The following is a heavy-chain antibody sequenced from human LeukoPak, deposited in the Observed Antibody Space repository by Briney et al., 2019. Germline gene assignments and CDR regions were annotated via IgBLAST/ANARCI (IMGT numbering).Heavy chain of an antibody. V-gene: IGHV5-51*01. Sequence: GESLKISCKGSGYTFTSYWIGWVRHMPGKGLDWMGIIYPGYSNTRSSPSFQGQVTISADKSINTHYLQWCSLKASETAMFCCARLLDFASGCYWEFEYWGQGTLVTVSS. CDR1: GYTFTSYW. CDR2: IYPGYSNT. D-gene: IGHD3-10*01. J-gene: IGHJ4*02. CDR3: ARLLDFASGCYWEFEY.